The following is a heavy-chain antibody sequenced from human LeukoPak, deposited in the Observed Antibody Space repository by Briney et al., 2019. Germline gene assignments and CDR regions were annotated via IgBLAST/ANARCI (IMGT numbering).Heavy chain of an antibody. CDR3: ARQYSSSWYPDYMDV. CDR1: GSSISSYY. CDR2: IYYSGST. Sequence: PSETLSLTCTVSGSSISSYYWSWIRQPPGKGLEWIGYIYYSGSTNYNPSLKSRVTISVDTSKNQFSLKLSSVTAADTAVYYCARQYSSSWYPDYMDVWGKGTTVTVSS. V-gene: IGHV4-59*08. D-gene: IGHD6-13*01. J-gene: IGHJ6*03.